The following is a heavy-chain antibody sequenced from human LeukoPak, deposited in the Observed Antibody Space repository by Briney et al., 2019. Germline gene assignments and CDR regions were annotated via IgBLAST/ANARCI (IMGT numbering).Heavy chain of an antibody. D-gene: IGHD3-22*01. CDR2: TGSNGVT. Sequence: PGGSLRLSCAASGFTFSSCAMSWVRQAPGKGLEWVSATGSNGVTYYADSVKGRFTISRDNSKNALYLQMNGLRADDTAVYYCGIRDTSDYYVFWGQGTLVTVSS. CDR1: GFTFSSCA. J-gene: IGHJ4*02. CDR3: GIRDTSDYYVF. V-gene: IGHV3-23*01.